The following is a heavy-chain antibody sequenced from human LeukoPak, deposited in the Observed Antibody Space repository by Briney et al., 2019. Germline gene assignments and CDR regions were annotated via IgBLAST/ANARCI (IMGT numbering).Heavy chain of an antibody. D-gene: IGHD1-26*01. V-gene: IGHV3-23*01. CDR1: GFTFSGYG. CDR2: ISGSGGST. Sequence: GGSLRLSCAASGFTFSGYGMSWVRQAPEKGLEWVSAISGSGGSTYYTDSVKGRFTISRDNSKNTLYLQMNSLRAEDTAVYYCAKDQYSGSYSAAFDIWGQGTMVTVSS. J-gene: IGHJ3*02. CDR3: AKDQYSGSYSAAFDI.